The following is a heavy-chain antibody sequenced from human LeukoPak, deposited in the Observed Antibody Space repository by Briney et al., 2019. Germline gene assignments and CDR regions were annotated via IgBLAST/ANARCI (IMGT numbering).Heavy chain of an antibody. CDR1: GGSISSYY. V-gene: IGHV4-4*07. D-gene: IGHD3-3*01. CDR2: IYTSGST. CDR3: ARGVLYDFWSGYYTGRISDAFDI. Sequence: SETLSLTCTVSGGSISSYYWSWIRQPAGKGLEWIGRIYTSGSTNYSPSLKSRVTMSVDTSKNQFSLKLSSVTAADTAVYYCARGVLYDFWSGYYTGRISDAFDIWGQGTMVTVSS. J-gene: IGHJ3*02.